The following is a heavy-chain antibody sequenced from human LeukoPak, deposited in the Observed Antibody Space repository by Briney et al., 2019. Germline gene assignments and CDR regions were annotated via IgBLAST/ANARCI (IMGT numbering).Heavy chain of an antibody. CDR3: ARGRRYYDSSGYQSPRWFDP. CDR1: GGSFSGYY. Sequence: SETLSLTCAVYGGSFSGYYWSWIRQPPGKGLEWIGEINHSGGTNYNPSLKSRVTISVDTSKNQFSLKLSSVTAADTAVYYCARGRRYYDSSGYQSPRWFDPWGQGTLVTVSS. CDR2: INHSGGT. V-gene: IGHV4-34*01. J-gene: IGHJ5*02. D-gene: IGHD3-22*01.